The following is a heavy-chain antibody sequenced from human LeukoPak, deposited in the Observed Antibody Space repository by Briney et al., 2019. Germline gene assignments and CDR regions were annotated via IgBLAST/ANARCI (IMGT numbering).Heavy chain of an antibody. CDR2: IYYSGST. CDR1: GGSISHYF. V-gene: IGHV4-59*08. J-gene: IGHJ2*01. Sequence: SETLSLTCTVSGGSISHYFWSWIRQPPGKPLEWIGYIYYSGSTNYNPSLKSRLTISVDTSKDQFSLKLSSVTAADTAVYYCAKTVAGYWYFDLWGRGTLVTVSS. CDR3: AKTVAGYWYFDL. D-gene: IGHD6-19*01.